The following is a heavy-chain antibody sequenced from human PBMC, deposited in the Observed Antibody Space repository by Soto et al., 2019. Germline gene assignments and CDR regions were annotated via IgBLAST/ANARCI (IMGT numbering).Heavy chain of an antibody. CDR1: GGSISSGDYY. D-gene: IGHD1-7*01. J-gene: IGHJ4*02. V-gene: IGHV4-30-4*01. CDR2: IYYSGST. CDR3: ARDLTGTTSAIGTDY. Sequence: SETLSLTCTVSGGSISSGDYYWSWIRRPPGKGLEWIGYIYYSGSTYYNPSLKSRVTISVDTSKNQFSLKLSSVTAADTAVYYCARDLTGTTSAIGTDYWGQGTLVTVSS.